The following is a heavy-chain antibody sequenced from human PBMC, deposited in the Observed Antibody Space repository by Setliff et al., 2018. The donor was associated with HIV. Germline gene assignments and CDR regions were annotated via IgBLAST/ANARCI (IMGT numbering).Heavy chain of an antibody. V-gene: IGHV4-61*02. CDR3: ARDPVITMMVGPKFYFDY. J-gene: IGHJ4*02. Sequence: PSETLSLTCTVSGGSIRSGSYYWSWIRQPAGKGLEWIGRIYTSGSANYNPSLKSRVTISVDTSKNQLSLKLTSVTAADTAVYCCARDPVITMMVGPKFYFDYWGQGILVTVS. CDR1: GGSIRSGSYY. D-gene: IGHD3-22*01. CDR2: IYTSGSA.